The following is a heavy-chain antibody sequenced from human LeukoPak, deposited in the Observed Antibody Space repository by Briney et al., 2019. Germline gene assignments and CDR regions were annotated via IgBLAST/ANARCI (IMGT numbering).Heavy chain of an antibody. Sequence: KTGGSLRLSCAASGFTLSNTAMTWVRQAPGKGLEWVSIITDNGGSTFFADSVRGRFTIARDSSKNTLYLQMISLRADDTAVYYCATVGGSCSSSNCYAYFDYWGQGTLVTVSS. CDR3: ATVGGSCSSSNCYAYFDY. V-gene: IGHV3-23*01. D-gene: IGHD2-2*01. CDR2: ITDNGGST. CDR1: GFTLSNTA. J-gene: IGHJ4*02.